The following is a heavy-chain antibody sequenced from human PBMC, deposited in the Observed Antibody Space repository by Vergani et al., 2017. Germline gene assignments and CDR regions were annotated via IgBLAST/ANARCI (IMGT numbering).Heavy chain of an antibody. CDR3: TLARLH. D-gene: IGHD6-25*01. CDR2: VRTRSSGETR. Sequence: EVQVVESGGGLVQPGRSLRLSCVGSGLTFSKYAVGWVRQTPAKGLEWVGLVRTRSSGETRDYAASVEGRFTISRDDSNNIAYLHMTNLRTEDGGRYYCTLARLHWGRGILVAVSS. V-gene: IGHV3-49*04. J-gene: IGHJ4*01. CDR1: GLTFSKYA.